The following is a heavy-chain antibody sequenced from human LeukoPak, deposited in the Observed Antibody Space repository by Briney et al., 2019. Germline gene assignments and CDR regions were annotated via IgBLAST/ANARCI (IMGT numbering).Heavy chain of an antibody. J-gene: IGHJ6*03. CDR1: GFPFSSYS. D-gene: IGHD1-1*01. Sequence: AGGSLRLSCASSGFPFSSYSMNWVRQVPGKGLEWVSYISSSSSTIYYADSVKGRFTISRDNAKNSLYLQMNSLRAEDTAVYYCARERYVGSGGGYYYYYYMDVWGKGTTVTVSS. CDR3: ARERYVGSGGGYYYYYYMDV. CDR2: ISSSSSTI. V-gene: IGHV3-48*01.